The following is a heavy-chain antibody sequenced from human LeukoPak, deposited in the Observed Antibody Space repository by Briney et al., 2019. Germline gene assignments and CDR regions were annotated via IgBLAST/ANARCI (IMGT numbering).Heavy chain of an antibody. V-gene: IGHV1-69*05. D-gene: IGHD3-10*01. CDR3: ARDDMVRGVYFDY. CDR2: IIPIFGTA. CDR1: GGTLSSYA. Sequence: ASVKVSCKASGGTLSSYAISLVRQAPGQGLEWMGGIIPIFGTANYAQKFQGRVTITTDESTSTAYMELSSLRSEDTAVYYCARDDMVRGVYFDYWGQGTLVAVSS. J-gene: IGHJ4*02.